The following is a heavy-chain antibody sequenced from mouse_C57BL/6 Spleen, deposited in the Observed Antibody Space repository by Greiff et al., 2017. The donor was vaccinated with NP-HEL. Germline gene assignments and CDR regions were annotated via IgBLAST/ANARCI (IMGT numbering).Heavy chain of an antibody. CDR1: GYTFTDYY. CDR3: ARDPYYYGSSYAWFAY. CDR2: IYPGSGNT. J-gene: IGHJ3*01. Sequence: QVQLKESGAELVRPGASVKLSCKASGYTFTDYYINWVKQRPGQGLEWIARIYPGSGNTYYNEKFKGKATLTAGKSSSTAYMQLSSLTSEDSAVYFCARDPYYYGSSYAWFAYWGQGTLVTVSA. D-gene: IGHD1-1*01. V-gene: IGHV1-76*01.